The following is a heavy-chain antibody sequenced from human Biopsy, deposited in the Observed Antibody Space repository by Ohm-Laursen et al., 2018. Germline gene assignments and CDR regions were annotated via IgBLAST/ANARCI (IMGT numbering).Heavy chain of an antibody. CDR1: GYSIIPSGPEN. CDR2: IYYTGST. CDR3: ARHAPSYSGSYWRYFDL. D-gene: IGHD1-26*01. J-gene: IGHJ2*01. V-gene: IGHV4-61*03. Sequence: TLSLTCILSGYSIIPSGPENWSWIRQPPGKGLEWIGYIYYTGSTNYNPSLKSRVTISVDTSMNHLSLRLTSVTAADTAVYYCARHAPSYSGSYWRYFDLWGRGTLVTVSS.